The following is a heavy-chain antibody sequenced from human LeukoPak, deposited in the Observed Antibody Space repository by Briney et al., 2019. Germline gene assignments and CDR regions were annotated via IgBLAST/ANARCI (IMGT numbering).Heavy chain of an antibody. CDR2: ISYDGSNK. CDR3: AREIHSGSSTCFDY. CDR1: GFTFSGYA. D-gene: IGHD1-26*01. Sequence: GGSLRLSCAASGFTFSGYAMHWVRQAPGKGLEWVAVISYDGSNKYYADSVKGRFTISRDNSKNTLYLQMNSLRAEDTAVYYCAREIHSGSSTCFDYWGQGTLVTVSS. J-gene: IGHJ4*02. V-gene: IGHV3-30-3*01.